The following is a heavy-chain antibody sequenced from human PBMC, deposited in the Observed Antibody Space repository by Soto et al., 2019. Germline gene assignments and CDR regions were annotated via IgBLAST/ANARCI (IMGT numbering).Heavy chain of an antibody. V-gene: IGHV2-5*02. Sequence: QITLKESGPPLVKPTQTLTLTCSFSGFTLSTTGVGVGWIRQSPGKALEWLAIIYWDNDKRYSPCLKSRVTITKDTSKNQVVLTVTNMDPVDTGTYYCARSLWFGELHWGQGALVTVSS. D-gene: IGHD3-10*01. CDR2: IYWDNDK. J-gene: IGHJ4*02. CDR1: GFTLSTTGVG. CDR3: ARSLWFGELH.